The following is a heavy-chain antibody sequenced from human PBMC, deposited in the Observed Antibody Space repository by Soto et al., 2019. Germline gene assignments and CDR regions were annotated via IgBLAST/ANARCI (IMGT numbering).Heavy chain of an antibody. CDR1: GFTVSSKY. CDR3: ANLHYYSNYDNWFVP. Sequence: GGSLRLSCAASGFTVSSKYMSWVRQAPGKGLEWVSAISGSDGSTYYADSVKGRFTISRDNSKNTLYLQMNSLRAEDTAVYYCANLHYYSNYDNWFVPCCQAPRVPVSS. CDR2: ISGSDGST. J-gene: IGHJ5*02. D-gene: IGHD4-4*01. V-gene: IGHV3-23*01.